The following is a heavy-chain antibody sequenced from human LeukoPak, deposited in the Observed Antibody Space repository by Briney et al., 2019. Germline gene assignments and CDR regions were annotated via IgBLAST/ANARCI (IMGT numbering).Heavy chain of an antibody. CDR2: ISYDGSNK. J-gene: IGHJ4*02. Sequence: GGSLRLSCAASGFTFSSYAMHWVRQAPGKGLEWVAVISYDGSNKYYADSVKGRFTISRDNSKNTLYLQMNSLRAEDTAVYYCAKDDSSADSSSWHTRWGQGTLVTVSS. D-gene: IGHD6-13*01. CDR3: AKDDSSADSSSWHTR. CDR1: GFTFSSYA. V-gene: IGHV3-30-3*01.